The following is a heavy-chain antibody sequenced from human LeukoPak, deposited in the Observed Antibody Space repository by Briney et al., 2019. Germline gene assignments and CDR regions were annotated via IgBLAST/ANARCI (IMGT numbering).Heavy chain of an antibody. V-gene: IGHV4-61*01. CDR3: ARDGRGSGSNWFDP. J-gene: IGHJ5*02. CDR2: IYYSGST. D-gene: IGHD3-10*01. CDR1: GDSISLSFYY. Sequence: SETLSLTCSVSGDSISLSFYYWGWIRQPPGKALEWIGYIYYSGSTNYNPSLKSRVTISVDTSKNQFSLKLSSVTAADTAVYYCARDGRGSGSNWFDPWGQGTLVTVSS.